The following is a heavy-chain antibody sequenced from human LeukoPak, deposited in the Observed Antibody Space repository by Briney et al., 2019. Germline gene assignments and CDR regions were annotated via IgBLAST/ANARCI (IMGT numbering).Heavy chain of an antibody. CDR2: SRIKADGYIR. D-gene: IGHD3-22*01. J-gene: IGHJ4*02. V-gene: IGHV3-72*01. CDR1: EFTFSDHY. Sequence: GGSLRLSCATSEFTFSDHYLDWVRQAPGKGLDWLGHSRIKADGYIREYAASVKDRFTNSSDDTKAELYLQMNNLSTEDTAVYYCVRGYSSCDYWGQGTLVTVSS. CDR3: VRGYSSCDY.